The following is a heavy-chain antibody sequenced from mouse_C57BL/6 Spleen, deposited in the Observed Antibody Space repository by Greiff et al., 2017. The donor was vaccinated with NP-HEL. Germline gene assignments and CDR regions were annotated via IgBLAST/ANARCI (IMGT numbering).Heavy chain of an antibody. CDR1: GYTFTSYW. CDR3: ALTPVYDGYVAWFAY. Sequence: QVQLQQPGAELVKPGASVKMSCKASGYTFTSYWLTWVKQRPGQGLEWIGDIYPGSGSTNYNEKFKSKATLTVDTSSSTAYMQLSSLTSEDSAVYYCALTPVYDGYVAWFAYWGQGTLVTVSA. CDR2: IYPGSGST. J-gene: IGHJ3*01. D-gene: IGHD2-3*01. V-gene: IGHV1-55*01.